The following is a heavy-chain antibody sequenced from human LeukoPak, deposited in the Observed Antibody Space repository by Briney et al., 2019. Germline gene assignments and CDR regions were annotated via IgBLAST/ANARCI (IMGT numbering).Heavy chain of an antibody. Sequence: GESLKISCKGSGYSFTSYWIGWVRQMPGKGLEWMGIIYPGDSDTRYSPSFQGQVTISADKSISTAYLQWSSLKASDTAMYYCARRQWLAEGVDAFDIWGQGTMVTVSS. D-gene: IGHD6-19*01. CDR3: ARRQWLAEGVDAFDI. V-gene: IGHV5-51*01. CDR1: GYSFTSYW. CDR2: IYPGDSDT. J-gene: IGHJ3*02.